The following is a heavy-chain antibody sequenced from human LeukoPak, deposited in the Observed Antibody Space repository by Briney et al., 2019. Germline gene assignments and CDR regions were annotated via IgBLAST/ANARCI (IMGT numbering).Heavy chain of an antibody. V-gene: IGHV4-4*07. J-gene: IGHJ6*03. CDR1: GGSISSYY. D-gene: IGHD5-18*01. Sequence: SETLSLTCIVSGGSISSYYWNWIRQPAGKGLEWVGRIYPSGSTNYNPSLKSRVTMSVDTSKNQFSLNLSSVTAADTAVYYCARCIQLWPHYYYYMDVWGKGTTVTIS. CDR2: IYPSGST. CDR3: ARCIQLWPHYYYYMDV.